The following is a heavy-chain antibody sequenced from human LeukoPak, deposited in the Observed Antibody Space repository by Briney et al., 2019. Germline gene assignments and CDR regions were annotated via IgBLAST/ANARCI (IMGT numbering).Heavy chain of an antibody. V-gene: IGHV3-21*01. CDR1: GFTFSSYS. Sequence: GGSLRLSCAASGFTFSSYSTNWVRQAPGRGLEWVSSISSSSSYIYYADSVKGRFTISRDNAKNSLYLQMNSLRAEDTAVYYCARGMITFGGVTGDAFDIWGQGTMVTVSS. CDR2: ISSSSSYI. D-gene: IGHD3-16*01. J-gene: IGHJ3*02. CDR3: ARGMITFGGVTGDAFDI.